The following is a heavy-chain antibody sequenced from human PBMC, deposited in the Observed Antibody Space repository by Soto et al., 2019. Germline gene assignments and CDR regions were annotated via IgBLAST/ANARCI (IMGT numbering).Heavy chain of an antibody. V-gene: IGHV1-46*01. CDR2: INPSGGST. CDR3: ARAHDSSGYYPLFFDY. J-gene: IGHJ4*02. CDR1: GYTFTSYY. D-gene: IGHD3-22*01. Sequence: ASVKVSCKASGYTFTSYYMHWVRQARGQGLEWMGIINPSGGSTSYAQKFQGRVTMTRDTSTSTVYMELSSLRSEDTAVYYCARAHDSSGYYPLFFDYWGQGTLVTVSS.